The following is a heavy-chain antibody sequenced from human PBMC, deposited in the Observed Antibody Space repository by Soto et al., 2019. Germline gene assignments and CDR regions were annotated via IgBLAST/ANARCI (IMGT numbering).Heavy chain of an antibody. CDR1: GGSISSYY. J-gene: IGHJ4*02. Sequence: SETLSLTCTVSGGSISSYYWSWIRQPPGKGLEWIGYIYYSGSTNYNPSLKSRVTISVDTSKNQFSLKLSSVTAADTAVYYCARVTRSGSHYYFDYWGQGTLVTVSS. CDR2: IYYSGST. V-gene: IGHV4-59*01. CDR3: ARVTRSGSHYYFDY. D-gene: IGHD1-26*01.